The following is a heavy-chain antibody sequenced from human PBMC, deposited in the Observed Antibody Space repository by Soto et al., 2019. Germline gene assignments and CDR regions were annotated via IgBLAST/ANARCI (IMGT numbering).Heavy chain of an antibody. D-gene: IGHD5-18*01. V-gene: IGHV1-18*01. J-gene: IGHJ4*02. CDR3: ARDFRDSCGGHSCIYFDF. CDR2: ISANSGDT. Sequence: QVQLVQSGAEVKEPGASVRVSCKASGYTFSSYGFSWVRQAPGQGLEWVAWISANSGDTNSAQKFQGRVTLTTDTSTSTAYMDLRSLTSDDTAIYYCARDFRDSCGGHSCIYFDFWGQGTLVTVSS. CDR1: GYTFSSYG.